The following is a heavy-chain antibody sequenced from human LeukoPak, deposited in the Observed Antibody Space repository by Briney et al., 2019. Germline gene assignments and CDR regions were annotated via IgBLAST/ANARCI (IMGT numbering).Heavy chain of an antibody. CDR2: MNPNSGNT. Sequence: ASVKVSCKASGYTFTSYDINWARQATGQGLEWMGWMNPNSGNTGYAQKFQGRVTITADKSTSTAYMELSSLRSEDTAVYYCARDHSGYDSNNFDYWGQGTLVTVSS. CDR1: GYTFTSYD. J-gene: IGHJ4*02. V-gene: IGHV1-8*01. D-gene: IGHD5-12*01. CDR3: ARDHSGYDSNNFDY.